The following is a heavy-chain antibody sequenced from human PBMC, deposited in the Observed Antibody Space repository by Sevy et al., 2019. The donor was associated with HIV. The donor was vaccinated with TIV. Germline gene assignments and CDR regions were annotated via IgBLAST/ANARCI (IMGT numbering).Heavy chain of an antibody. D-gene: IGHD4-17*01. Sequence: SETLSLTCAVSGGSISSTNWWSWVRQPPGKGLEWIGEVYDSGSTNYNPSLKSRVSISVDKAKNQFSVKLSSVTAADTAVYYCAREMTTAFAFDLWGQGALVTVSS. CDR3: AREMTTAFAFDL. CDR1: GGSISSTNW. V-gene: IGHV4-4*02. J-gene: IGHJ4*02. CDR2: VYDSGST.